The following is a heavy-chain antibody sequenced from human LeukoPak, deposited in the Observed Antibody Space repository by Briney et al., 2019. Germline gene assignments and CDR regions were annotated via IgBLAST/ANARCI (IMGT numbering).Heavy chain of an antibody. V-gene: IGHV3-23*01. J-gene: IGHJ4*02. Sequence: QPGGSLRLSCAASGFTFSSYAMSWVRQAPGKVLEWVSAISGSGGSTYYADSVKGRFTISRDNSKNTLYLQMNSLRAEDTAVYYCAKDLPLYYYDSSGYYPDYWGQGTLVTVSS. CDR1: GFTFSSYA. CDR3: AKDLPLYYYDSSGYYPDY. D-gene: IGHD3-22*01. CDR2: ISGSGGST.